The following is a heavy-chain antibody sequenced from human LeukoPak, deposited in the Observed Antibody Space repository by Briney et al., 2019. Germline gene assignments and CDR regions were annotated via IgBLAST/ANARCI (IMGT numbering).Heavy chain of an antibody. J-gene: IGHJ4*02. CDR1: GFTFSSYW. CDR2: ISYDGSNK. Sequence: PGGSLRLSCAASGFTFSSYWMHWVRQAPGKGLEWVAVISYDGSNKYYADSVKGRFTISRDNSKNTLYLQMNSLRAEDTAVYYCARGSWYDILTGSNVQYYFDYWGQGTLVTVSS. CDR3: ARGSWYDILTGSNVQYYFDY. V-gene: IGHV3-30-3*01. D-gene: IGHD3-9*01.